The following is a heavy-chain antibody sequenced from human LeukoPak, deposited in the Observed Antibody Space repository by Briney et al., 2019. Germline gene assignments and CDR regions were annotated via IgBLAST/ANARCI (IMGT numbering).Heavy chain of an antibody. CDR2: IRYDGSRK. CDR1: GFIFSSYG. D-gene: IGHD4/OR15-4a*01. Sequence: TGGSLRLSCAASGFIFSSYGMHWVRQAPDKGLEWVAFIRYDGSRKYYADSVKGRFTISRDNSKNTLYLQMNSLRAEDTAMYYCAKVSLNMVNDAFDIWGQGTMVSVPS. CDR3: AKVSLNMVNDAFDI. V-gene: IGHV3-30*02. J-gene: IGHJ3*02.